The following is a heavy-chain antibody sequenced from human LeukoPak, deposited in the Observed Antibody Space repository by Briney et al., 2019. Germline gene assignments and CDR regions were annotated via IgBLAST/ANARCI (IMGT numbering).Heavy chain of an antibody. CDR2: ISGSGSII. Sequence: GGSLRLSCAASGFTFSDYYMSWIRQAPGKGLEWVSYISGSGSIIYYAGSVKGRFTISRDSAKNSLHLQMNSLRAEDTAVYYCARERQQLGRSLDYWGQGTLVTVSS. J-gene: IGHJ4*02. CDR1: GFTFSDYY. V-gene: IGHV3-11*01. D-gene: IGHD6-13*01. CDR3: ARERQQLGRSLDY.